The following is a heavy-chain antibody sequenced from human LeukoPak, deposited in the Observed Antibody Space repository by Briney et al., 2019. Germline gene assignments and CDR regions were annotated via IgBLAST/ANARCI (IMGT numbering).Heavy chain of an antibody. CDR3: ARVGSYCTTISCFDY. D-gene: IGHD2-8*01. V-gene: IGHV1-69*04. CDR1: GGTFSSYA. Sequence: ASVKVSCKASGGTFSSYAISWVRQAPGQGLEWMGRIIPILGIANYAQKFQGRVTMTTDTSTNTAYVELRSLRSDDTAVYYCARVGSYCTTISCFDYWGQGTLVTVSS. CDR2: IIPILGIA. J-gene: IGHJ4*02.